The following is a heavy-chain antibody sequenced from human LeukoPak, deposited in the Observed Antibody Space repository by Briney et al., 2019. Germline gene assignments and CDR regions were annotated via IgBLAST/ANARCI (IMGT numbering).Heavy chain of an antibody. CDR3: ARANYDILSGYYKGYYYYYMDV. CDR2: IYLSGST. J-gene: IGHJ6*03. CDR1: GYSISSGYY. Sequence: SETLSLTCTVSGYSISSGYYWGWIRQPPGKGLEWIGTIYLSGSTYYNPSLKSRVTISVDTSKNQLSLKLSSVTAADTAIYYCARANYDILSGYYKGYYYYYMDVWGKGTTVTVSS. V-gene: IGHV4-38-2*02. D-gene: IGHD3-9*01.